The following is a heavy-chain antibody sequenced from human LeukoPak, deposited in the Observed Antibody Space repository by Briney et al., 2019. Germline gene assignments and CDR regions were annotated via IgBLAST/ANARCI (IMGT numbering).Heavy chain of an antibody. CDR2: IYYSGGT. CDR3: AREGGYTRSRGYFDY. Sequence: SETLSLTCTVSGGSISSSGYYWGWIRRPPGKGLEWIGSIYYSGGTYYNPSLKSRVTISVDTSKNQFSLTLSSVAAADTAVYYCAREGGYTRSRGYFDYWGQGTLVTVSS. V-gene: IGHV4-39*07. D-gene: IGHD5-12*01. J-gene: IGHJ4*02. CDR1: GGSISSSGYY.